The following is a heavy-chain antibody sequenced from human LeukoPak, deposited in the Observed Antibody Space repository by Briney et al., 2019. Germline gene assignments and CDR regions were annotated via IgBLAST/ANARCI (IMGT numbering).Heavy chain of an antibody. Sequence: SGGSLRLSCAPSRFTFSNAWMSWVRKAPGKGLEWVGRIKSKTDGGTTDYAAPVKGRFTISGDDSKNTLYLQMNSLKTEDTAVYYCTTGGTVTFDYWGQGTLVTVSS. D-gene: IGHD4-17*01. CDR3: TTGGTVTFDY. CDR1: RFTFSNAW. CDR2: IKSKTDGGTT. V-gene: IGHV3-15*01. J-gene: IGHJ4*02.